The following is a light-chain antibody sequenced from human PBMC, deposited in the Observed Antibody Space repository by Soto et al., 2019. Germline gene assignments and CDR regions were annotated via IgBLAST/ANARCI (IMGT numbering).Light chain of an antibody. CDR3: QQYGTSLYT. CDR2: GAS. J-gene: IGKJ2*01. CDR1: QSVSNSY. Sequence: EIVLTQSPGTLSLSPGERATLPCRASQSVSNSYLAWYQQKPGQAPRLLMYGASNRATGIPDRFSGSGSGKDFTLTTSRLEPEDFAVYYCQQYGTSLYTFGQGTKLEIK. V-gene: IGKV3-20*01.